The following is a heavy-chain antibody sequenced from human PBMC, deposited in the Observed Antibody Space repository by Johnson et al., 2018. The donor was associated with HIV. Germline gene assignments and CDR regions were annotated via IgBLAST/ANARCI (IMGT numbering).Heavy chain of an antibody. D-gene: IGHD1-26*01. Sequence: QVQLVESGGGVVQPGRSLRLSCAVSGFTFSDYGMHWVRQAPGKGLEWVSVIYSGGSTYYADSVKGRFTISRDNSKNTLYLQMNSLRAEDTAVYYCARDPSGSYAEVTPDARFDIWGQGTMVTVSS. CDR3: ARDPSGSYAEVTPDARFDI. J-gene: IGHJ3*02. CDR2: IYSGGST. V-gene: IGHV3-NL1*01. CDR1: GFTFSDYG.